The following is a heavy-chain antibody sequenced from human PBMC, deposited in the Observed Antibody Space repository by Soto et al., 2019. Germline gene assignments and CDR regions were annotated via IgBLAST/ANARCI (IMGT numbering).Heavy chain of an antibody. CDR1: GFTFSSYS. Sequence: EVQLVEAGGGLVKPGGSLRLSCAASGFTFSSYSMNWVRQAPGKGLEWVSSISSSSSYIYYADSVKGRFTISRDNAKNSLYLQMNSRRAEDTAVYYCARDLSIVVVPAERYFDLWGRGTLVTVSS. D-gene: IGHD2-2*01. V-gene: IGHV3-21*01. J-gene: IGHJ2*01. CDR2: ISSSSSYI. CDR3: ARDLSIVVVPAERYFDL.